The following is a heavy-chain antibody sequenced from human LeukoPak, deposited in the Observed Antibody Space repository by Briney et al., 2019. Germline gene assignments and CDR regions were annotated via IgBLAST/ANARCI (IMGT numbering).Heavy chain of an antibody. CDR3: ARHTKGIAVAGLDY. CDR2: IYYSGST. D-gene: IGHD6-19*01. CDR1: GGSISSYY. V-gene: IGHV4-59*08. J-gene: IGHJ4*02. Sequence: PSETLSLTCTVSGGSISSYYWSWIRQPPGKGLEWIGYIYYSGSTNYNPSLKSRVTISVGTSKNQFSLKLSSVTAADTAVYYCARHTKGIAVAGLDYWGQGTLVTVSS.